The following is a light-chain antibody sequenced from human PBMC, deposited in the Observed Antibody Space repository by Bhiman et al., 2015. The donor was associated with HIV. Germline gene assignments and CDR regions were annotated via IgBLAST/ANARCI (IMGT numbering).Light chain of an antibody. CDR2: YDN. J-gene: IGLJ1*01. CDR1: KLGEKF. Sequence: SYELAQPPSVSLSPGQTATITCSGDKLGEKFASWYQQKPGQAPVMVIYYDNDRPSGIPERFSGSNSGNTATLTISRVEAGDEADYYCQLWDNSSDHPLVFGTGTKVTVL. CDR3: QLWDNSSDHPLV. V-gene: IGLV3-21*04.